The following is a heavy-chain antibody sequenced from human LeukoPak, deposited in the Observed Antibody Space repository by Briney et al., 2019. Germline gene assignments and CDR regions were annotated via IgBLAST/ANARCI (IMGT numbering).Heavy chain of an antibody. CDR3: AKLLTSGWRPIDY. J-gene: IGHJ4*02. CDR1: GFTFSSYA. D-gene: IGHD6-19*01. CDR2: ISGSGGST. V-gene: IGHV3-23*01. Sequence: GGSLRLSCAASGFTFSSYAMSWVRQAPGKGLEWVSTISGSGGSTYYADSVKGRFTISRDNSKNTLYVQMNSLRAEDTAVYYCAKLLTSGWRPIDYWGQGTLVTVSS.